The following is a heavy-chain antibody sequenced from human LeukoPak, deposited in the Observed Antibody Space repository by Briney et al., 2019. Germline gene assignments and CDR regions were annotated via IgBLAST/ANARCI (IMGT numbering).Heavy chain of an antibody. D-gene: IGHD3-10*01. V-gene: IGHV1-2*02. Sequence: ASVKVSCKASGYTFTGYYMHWVRQAPEQGLEWMGWINPNSGGTNYAQKFQGRVTMTRDTSISTAYMELSRLRSDDAAVYYCARDLEYYYGSGSYKGPDYWGQGTLVTVSS. CDR3: ARDLEYYYGSGSYKGPDY. CDR1: GYTFTGYY. J-gene: IGHJ4*02. CDR2: INPNSGGT.